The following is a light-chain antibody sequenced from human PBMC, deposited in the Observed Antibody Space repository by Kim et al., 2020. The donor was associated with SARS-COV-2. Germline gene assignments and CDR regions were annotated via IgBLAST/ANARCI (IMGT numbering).Light chain of an antibody. CDR1: KLGDKY. CDR3: QAWDSSTAV. Sequence: VSPGQTASNTCSGDKLGDKYACWYQQKPGQSPVLVIYQDNKRPSGIPELFAGSNSGNTATLTISGTQAMDEADYYCQAWDSSTAVFGGGTQLTVL. V-gene: IGLV3-1*01. J-gene: IGLJ2*01. CDR2: QDN.